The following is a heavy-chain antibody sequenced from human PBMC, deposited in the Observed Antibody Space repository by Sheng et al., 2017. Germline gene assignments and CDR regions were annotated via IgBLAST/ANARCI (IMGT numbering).Heavy chain of an antibody. Sequence: ESGGGVVQPGRSLRLSCAASGFTFSSYGMHWVRQAPGKGLEWVAVIWYDGSNRNYADSVKGRFTISRDNSKNTLYLQMDSLRAEDTAVYYCARDPRVPYYFDYWGQGTLVTVSS. V-gene: IGHV3-33*01. J-gene: IGHJ4*02. CDR2: IWYDGSNR. CDR1: GFTFSSYG. CDR3: ARDPRVPYYFDY.